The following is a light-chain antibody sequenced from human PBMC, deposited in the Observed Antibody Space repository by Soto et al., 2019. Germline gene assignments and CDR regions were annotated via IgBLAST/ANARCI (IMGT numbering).Light chain of an antibody. CDR1: SSDVGGYNY. V-gene: IGLV2-14*01. CDR2: DVS. Sequence: QCALTQPASVSGSPGQSITISCTGTSSDVGGYNYVSWYQQHPGKAPKLMIYDVSNRPSGVSNRFSGSKSGNTASLTISGLQVEDEADYYCSSYTSSSTVFGGGTQLTVL. CDR3: SSYTSSSTV. J-gene: IGLJ2*01.